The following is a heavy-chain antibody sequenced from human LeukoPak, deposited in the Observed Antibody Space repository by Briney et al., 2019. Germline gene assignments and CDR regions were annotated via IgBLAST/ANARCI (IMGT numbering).Heavy chain of an antibody. J-gene: IGHJ4*02. CDR3: AKDGYESWAYQLSHFDY. Sequence: QPGGSLRLSCAASAFTFSSYTMSWVRQAPGKGLEWVSAISNSGGSTYYADSVKGRFTISRDNSKNTLYLQMNSLRAEDTAVYYCAKDGYESWAYQLSHFDYWGQGTLVTVSS. V-gene: IGHV3-23*01. CDR2: ISNSGGST. D-gene: IGHD2-2*03. CDR1: AFTFSSYT.